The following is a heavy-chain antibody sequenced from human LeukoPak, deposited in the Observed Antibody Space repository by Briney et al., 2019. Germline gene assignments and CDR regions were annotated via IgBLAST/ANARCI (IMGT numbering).Heavy chain of an antibody. CDR3: AKGGSNSWYVFES. CDR1: GFTFRSSA. J-gene: IGHJ4*02. D-gene: IGHD6-13*01. Sequence: GGSLRLSCAASGFTFRSSAMNWVRQAPGEGLEWVSAISGSGDSTYYADSVKGRFTISRDNSKNTLYLQMNSLRDEDTALYYCAKGGSNSWYVFESWGQGTLVTVSS. CDR2: ISGSGDST. V-gene: IGHV3-23*01.